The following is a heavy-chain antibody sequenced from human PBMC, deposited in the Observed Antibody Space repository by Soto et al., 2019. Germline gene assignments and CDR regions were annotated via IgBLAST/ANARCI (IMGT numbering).Heavy chain of an antibody. CDR3: ARSDDKDILTGCYN. V-gene: IGHV3-23*01. D-gene: IGHD3-9*01. J-gene: IGHJ4*02. Sequence: LRLSCAASGFTFNSHAMAWVRQAPGKGLEWVSSIGHSGYSINYGDSVKGRFTISRDNSKNMVFLEMNGLRAEDTAVYYCARSDDKDILTGCYNWGQGALVTVSS. CDR1: GFTFNSHA. CDR2: IGHSGYSI.